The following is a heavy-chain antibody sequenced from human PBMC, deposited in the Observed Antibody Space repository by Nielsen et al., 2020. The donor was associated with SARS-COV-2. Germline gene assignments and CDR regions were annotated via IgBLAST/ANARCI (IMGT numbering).Heavy chain of an antibody. CDR1: GFTFNSYE. J-gene: IGHJ4*02. CDR3: AKDRVWGRGLNY. Sequence: GESLKISCAASGFTFNSYEMSWVRQAPGKGLEWVSAISGSGGSTYYADSVKGRFTISRDNSKNTLYLQMNSLRAEDTAVYYCAKDRVWGRGLNYWGQGTLVTVSS. D-gene: IGHD7-27*01. CDR2: ISGSGGST. V-gene: IGHV3-23*01.